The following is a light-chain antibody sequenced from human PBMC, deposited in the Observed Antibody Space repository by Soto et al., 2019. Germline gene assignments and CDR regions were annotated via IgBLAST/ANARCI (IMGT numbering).Light chain of an antibody. CDR2: GAS. CDR1: QSVSSN. V-gene: IGKV3-15*01. CDR3: QQYNNWPLWT. Sequence: EIVMTQSPATLSVSPGERATLSCRASQSVSSNLAWYQQKPGQAPRLLIYGASTRATGIPARFSGSGSGTEFTLTISSLQSEYFAVYYCQQYNNWPLWTFGQGPKVDIK. J-gene: IGKJ1*01.